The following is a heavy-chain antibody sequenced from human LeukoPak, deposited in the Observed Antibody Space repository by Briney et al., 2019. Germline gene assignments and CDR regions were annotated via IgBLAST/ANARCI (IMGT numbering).Heavy chain of an antibody. CDR1: GGSISSSSYY. Sequence: SETLSLTCTVSGGSISSSSYYWGWIRQPPGKGLEWIGSIYYSGSTYYNPSLKSRVTISVDTSKNQFSLKLSSVTAADTAVYYCARDLSDTAMDTRWDDYWGQGTLVTVSS. J-gene: IGHJ4*02. V-gene: IGHV4-39*02. CDR2: IYYSGST. D-gene: IGHD5-18*01. CDR3: ARDLSDTAMDTRWDDY.